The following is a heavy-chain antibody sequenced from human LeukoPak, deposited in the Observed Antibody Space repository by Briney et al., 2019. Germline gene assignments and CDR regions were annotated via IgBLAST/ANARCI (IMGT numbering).Heavy chain of an antibody. CDR2: ISSSSSYI. D-gene: IGHD2-2*01. CDR3: ARRVPAAISYYFDY. V-gene: IGHV3-21*01. J-gene: IGHJ4*02. Sequence: PGGSLRLSCAASGFTFSSYSMNWVRQAPGKGLEWVSSISSSSSYIYYADSVKGRFTISRDNAKNSLYLQMNSLRAEDTAVFYCARRVPAAISYYFDYWGQGTLVTVSS. CDR1: GFTFSSYS.